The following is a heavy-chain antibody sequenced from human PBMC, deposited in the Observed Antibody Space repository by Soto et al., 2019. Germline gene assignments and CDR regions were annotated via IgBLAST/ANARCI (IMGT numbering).Heavy chain of an antibody. CDR1: GFTFTSSA. V-gene: IGHV1-58*01. J-gene: IGHJ6*02. CDR2: IVVGSGNT. Sequence: AASVKVSCKASGFTFTSSAVQWVRQARGQRLEWIGWIVVGSGNTNYAQKFQERVTITRDMSTSTAYMELSSLRSEDTAVYYCAAVDYGDYVYYYYGMDVWGQGTTVTVSS. CDR3: AAVDYGDYVYYYYGMDV. D-gene: IGHD4-17*01.